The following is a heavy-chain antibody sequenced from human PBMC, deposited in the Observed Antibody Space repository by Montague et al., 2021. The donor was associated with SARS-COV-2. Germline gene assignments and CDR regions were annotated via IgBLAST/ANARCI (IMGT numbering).Heavy chain of an antibody. CDR2: VLYNKGS. Sequence: SETLSLTCTVSGVSVTDYYWSWIRQPPRKGLVWVGDVLYNKGSNFNPSLKSRVAISVDTYKKQLSLRLTSVTAADAAVFYCVGHPHYDGLNDSPDFWGQGTLVTVSS. D-gene: IGHD3-16*01. CDR3: VGHPHYDGLNDSPDF. J-gene: IGHJ4*02. V-gene: IGHV4-59*08. CDR1: GVSVTDYY.